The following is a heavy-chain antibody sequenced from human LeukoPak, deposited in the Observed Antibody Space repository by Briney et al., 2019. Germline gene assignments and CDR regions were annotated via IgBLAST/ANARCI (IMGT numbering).Heavy chain of an antibody. CDR3: ARESAGEGVFDI. V-gene: IGHV4-59*01. CDR1: GGSISPYY. J-gene: IGHJ3*02. D-gene: IGHD7-27*01. Sequence: SETLSLTCTVSGGSISPYYWSWIRQPPGQGLEWIGYIYYSGTTKYNPSLRSPVTMSVDTSKNQFSLNLFSVTAADTAVYYCARESAGEGVFDIWGQGTMVTVSP. CDR2: IYYSGTT.